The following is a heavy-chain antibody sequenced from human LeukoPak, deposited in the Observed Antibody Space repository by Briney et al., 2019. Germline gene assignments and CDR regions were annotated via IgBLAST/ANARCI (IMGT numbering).Heavy chain of an antibody. CDR2: IYRSGST. CDR3: ARGTYGYYMDV. CDR1: NYSISNSLY. V-gene: IGHV4-38-2*02. D-gene: IGHD4-17*01. Sequence: PSETLSLTCSGSNYSISNSLYWGWLRQPPGKGLECIGSIYRSGSTFYNPSLKSRVTISLDTSKNQFSLKLSSVTAADTAVYFCARGTYGYYMDVWGKGTTVTVSS. J-gene: IGHJ6*03.